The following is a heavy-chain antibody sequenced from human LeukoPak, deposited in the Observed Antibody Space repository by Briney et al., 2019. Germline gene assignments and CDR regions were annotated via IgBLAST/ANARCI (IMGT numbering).Heavy chain of an antibody. V-gene: IGHV3-30*04. CDR2: ISYDGRNQ. CDR3: ARYGGFLDY. Sequence: GGSLRLSCAASGFIFSNYAMHWVRQAPGKGLEWVAVISYDGRNQYYADSVKGRFTVSRDNSKSTLYLQMNSLRGEDTAVYNCARYGGFLDYWGQGTLVTVSS. CDR1: GFIFSNYA. D-gene: IGHD3-16*01. J-gene: IGHJ4*02.